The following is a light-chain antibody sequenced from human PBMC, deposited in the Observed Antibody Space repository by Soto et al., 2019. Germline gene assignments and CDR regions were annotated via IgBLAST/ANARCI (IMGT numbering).Light chain of an antibody. CDR1: QSVSSSY. J-gene: IGKJ2*01. Sequence: ENVLTQSPGTLSLSPGERATLSCRASQSVSSSYLAWYQQKPGQAPRLLIYGASNRTTGIPDRFSGSGSGTDFTLTISRLEPEDFAIYYWQQYGSSPYTFGQGTKLEIK. CDR2: GAS. CDR3: QQYGSSPYT. V-gene: IGKV3-20*01.